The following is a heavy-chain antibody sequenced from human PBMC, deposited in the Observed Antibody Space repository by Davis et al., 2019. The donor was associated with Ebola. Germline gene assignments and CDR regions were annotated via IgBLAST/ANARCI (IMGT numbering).Heavy chain of an antibody. CDR2: IDPSDSYT. D-gene: IGHD6-13*01. J-gene: IGHJ6*02. CDR3: ARRRIAAAPYYYYGMDV. V-gene: IGHV5-10-1*01. CDR1: GYSFTSYW. Sequence: GESLKISCKGSGYSFTSYWISWVRQMPGKGLEWMGRIDPSDSYTNYSPSFQGHVTISADKSISTAYLQWSSLKASDTAMYYCARRRIAAAPYYYYGMDVWGQGTTVTVSS.